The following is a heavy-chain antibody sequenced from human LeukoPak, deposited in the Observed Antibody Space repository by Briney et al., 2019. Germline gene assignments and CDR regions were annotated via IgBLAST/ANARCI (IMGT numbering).Heavy chain of an antibody. CDR2: INPSGGST. V-gene: IGHV1-46*01. CDR3: AVLRDIVVVPADAYYYYYGMDV. Sequence: ASVKVSCKASGYTFTSYYMHWVRQAPGQGLEWMGIINPSGGSTSYAQKFQGRVTMTRDTSTSTVYMELSSLRSEDTAVYYCAVLRDIVVVPADAYYYYYGMDVWGQGTTVTVSS. J-gene: IGHJ6*02. D-gene: IGHD2-2*01. CDR1: GYTFTSYY.